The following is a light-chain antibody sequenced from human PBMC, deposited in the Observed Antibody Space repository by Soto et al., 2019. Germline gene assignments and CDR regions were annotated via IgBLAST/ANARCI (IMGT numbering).Light chain of an antibody. V-gene: IGKV3-11*01. Sequence: EIVLTQSPATLSLSPGERATLSCRASYRVNTYLAWYQQRPGQAPRLLIYDASNRATGIPARFSGSGSGTDFTLTISTLEPEDFAVYYCQHRINWPLTFGGGTKVDIK. CDR1: YRVNTY. J-gene: IGKJ4*01. CDR3: QHRINWPLT. CDR2: DAS.